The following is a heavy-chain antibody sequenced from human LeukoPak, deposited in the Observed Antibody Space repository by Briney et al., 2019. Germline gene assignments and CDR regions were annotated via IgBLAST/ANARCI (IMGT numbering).Heavy chain of an antibody. D-gene: IGHD3-22*01. V-gene: IGHV3-30*04. J-gene: IGHJ4*02. CDR2: ISYDGSNK. CDR1: GFTFSNYA. Sequence: PGGTLRLSCAASGFTFSNYAMHWVCQAPGKGLEWVAVISYDGSNKYYADSVKGRFTISRDNSKNTLYLQTNSLRSEDTAVYYCSRGQFRLGQYDSSAFDYWGQGTLVTVSS. CDR3: SRGQFRLGQYDSSAFDY.